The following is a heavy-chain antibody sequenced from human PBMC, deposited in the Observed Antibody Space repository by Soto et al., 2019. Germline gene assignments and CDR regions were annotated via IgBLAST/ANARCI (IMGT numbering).Heavy chain of an antibody. Sequence: QVQLVQSGAKVKKPGASVKVSCKASGYTFTSYGISWVRQAPGQGLEWMGWISAYNGNTNYAQKLQGRVTMTTDTSTRTAYMELRSPRSDDTAVYYCARGPITFGGVIVTPDYWGQGTLVTVSS. CDR3: ARGPITFGGVIVTPDY. J-gene: IGHJ4*02. CDR1: GYTFTSYG. D-gene: IGHD3-16*02. CDR2: ISAYNGNT. V-gene: IGHV1-18*01.